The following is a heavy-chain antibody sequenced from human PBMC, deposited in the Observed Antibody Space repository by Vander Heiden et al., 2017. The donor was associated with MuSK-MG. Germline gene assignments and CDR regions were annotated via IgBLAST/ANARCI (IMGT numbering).Heavy chain of an antibody. CDR2: ISYDGSNK. V-gene: IGHV3-30*04. CDR1: GFTSSSYA. D-gene: IGHD6-13*01. CDR3: ARDLEKAAADY. J-gene: IGHJ4*02. Sequence: QVQLVESGGGVVQPGRSLRLSCAASGFTSSSYAMHWVRQAPGKGLEWVAVISYDGSNKYYADSVKGRFTISRDNSKNTLYLQMNSLRAEDTAVYYCARDLEKAAADYWGQGTLVTVSS.